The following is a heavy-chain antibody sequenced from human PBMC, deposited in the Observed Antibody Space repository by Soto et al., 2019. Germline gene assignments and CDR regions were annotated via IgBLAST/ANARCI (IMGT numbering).Heavy chain of an antibody. J-gene: IGHJ4*02. V-gene: IGHV2-5*02. D-gene: IGHD6-6*01. CDR1: GFSLNTAEVG. CDR3: VHRDLEYSSSSPFDY. Sequence: SGPTLVNPTQTLTLTCTFSGFSLNTAEVGVGWIRQPPGKALEWLALIYWDDDTRYSPSLESRLTITKDTSKNQVVLKMTNMDPADTATYYCVHRDLEYSSSSPFDYWGQGTLVTVSS. CDR2: IYWDDDT.